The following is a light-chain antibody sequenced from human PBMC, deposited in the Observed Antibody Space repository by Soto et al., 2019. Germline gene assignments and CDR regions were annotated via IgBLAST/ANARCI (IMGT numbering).Light chain of an antibody. V-gene: IGLV2-14*01. CDR2: DVS. Sequence: QSALTQPASVSGSPGQSITISCTGTSSDVGGYNYVSWYQQHPGKAPQLMIYDVSNRPSGVSNRFSGSKSGNTASLTISGLQAEDEADYYCSSYTSSSTQVFGGGTKLPVL. CDR1: SSDVGGYNY. J-gene: IGLJ2*01. CDR3: SSYTSSSTQV.